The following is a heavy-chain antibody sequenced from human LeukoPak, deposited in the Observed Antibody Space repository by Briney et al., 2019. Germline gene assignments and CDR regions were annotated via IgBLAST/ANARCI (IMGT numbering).Heavy chain of an antibody. CDR2: ISWNSGSL. CDR3: ARGLGGDQGYFDL. V-gene: IGHV3-9*01. J-gene: IGHJ2*01. CDR1: GFVFDDYA. Sequence: GRSLRLSCAASGFVFDDYAMHWVRQAPGKGQEWVSGISWNSGSLAYADSVKGRFTISRDNAKNSLYLQMNSLRTEDTALYYCARGLGGDQGYFDLWGRGTLATVSS. D-gene: IGHD3-10*01.